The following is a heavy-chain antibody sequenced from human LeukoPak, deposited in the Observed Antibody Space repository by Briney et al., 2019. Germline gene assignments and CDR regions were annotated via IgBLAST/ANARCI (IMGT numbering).Heavy chain of an antibody. V-gene: IGHV3-23*01. D-gene: IGHD6-13*01. Sequence: GGSLRLSCTASGFTFLTYTMSWVRQAPGKGLEWVSGISGNGGSTYYADSVRGRFTISRDNSRNTLYLQMNSLRAEDTALYYCAKVNSRAYSSSWYYFDYWGQGTLVTVSS. CDR2: ISGNGGST. CDR1: GFTFLTYT. J-gene: IGHJ4*02. CDR3: AKVNSRAYSSSWYYFDY.